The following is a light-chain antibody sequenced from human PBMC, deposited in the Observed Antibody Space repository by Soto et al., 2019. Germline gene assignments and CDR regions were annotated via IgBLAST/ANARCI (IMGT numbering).Light chain of an antibody. CDR1: QHVSTW. CDR3: QQCASFPRT. CDR2: TTS. V-gene: IGKV1-12*01. J-gene: IGKJ4*02. Sequence: DIQMTQSPSSVSASVGDTVVISCRARQHVSTWLAWYQQKPGEAPKLLIYTTSTLQSGVPSRFSGSGSGTQFALTISSLQPEDFATYYCQQCASFPRTFGGGTKV.